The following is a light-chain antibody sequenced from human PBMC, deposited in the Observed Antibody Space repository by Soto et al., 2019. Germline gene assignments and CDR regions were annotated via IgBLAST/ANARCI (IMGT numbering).Light chain of an antibody. CDR2: EGS. CDR1: SSDVGSYNL. J-gene: IGLJ1*01. Sequence: QSVLTQPASVSGSPGQSITISCTGTSSDVGSYNLVSWYQQHPGKAPKLMIYEGSKRPSGVSNRFSGSKSGNTASLTISGLQAXXXXXXYCCSYAGSSTLYVFGTGTKVTVL. CDR3: CSYAGSSTLYV. V-gene: IGLV2-23*01.